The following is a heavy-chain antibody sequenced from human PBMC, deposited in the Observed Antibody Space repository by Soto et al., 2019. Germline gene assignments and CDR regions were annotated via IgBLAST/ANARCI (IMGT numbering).Heavy chain of an antibody. V-gene: IGHV5-10-1*01. CDR2: IDPRDSYT. CDR1: GYSRSAYW. D-gene: IGHD5-12*01. Sequence: GESLKISCQGSGYSRSAYWITCVRHMPGRGLEWMGRIDPRDSYTNYSPSFEGHVTISADKTNTTTYLQWSSLKASDTATYYCATHPIEKATWDYWGQGTQVTVSS. CDR3: ATHPIEKATWDY. J-gene: IGHJ4*02.